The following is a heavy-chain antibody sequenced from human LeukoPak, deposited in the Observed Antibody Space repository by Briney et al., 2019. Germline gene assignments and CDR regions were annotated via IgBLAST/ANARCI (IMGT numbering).Heavy chain of an antibody. CDR1: GFTFSSYS. CDR3: VRDGGGIAALDGMDV. D-gene: IGHD6-13*01. J-gene: IGHJ6*02. CDR2: ISSSSSYI. V-gene: IGHV3-21*01. Sequence: GGSLRLSCAASGFTFSSYSMNWVRQAPGKGLEWVSSISSSSSYIYYADSVKGRFTISRDNAKNSLYLQMNSLRAEDTAVYYCVRDGGGIAALDGMDVWGQGTTVTVSS.